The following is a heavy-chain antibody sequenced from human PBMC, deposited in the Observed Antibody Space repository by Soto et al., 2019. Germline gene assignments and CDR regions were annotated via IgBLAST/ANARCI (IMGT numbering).Heavy chain of an antibody. CDR1: GYTFTGYY. D-gene: IGHD3-16*02. V-gene: IGHV1-2*02. CDR2: INPNSGGT. J-gene: IGHJ3*02. Sequence: GASVKVSCKASGYTFTGYYMHWVRQAPGQGLEWMGWINPNSGGTNYAQMFQGRVTMTRDTSIGTAYMELSRLRSDDTAVYYCARDPSIMITFGGVIVPPDAFNIWGQGTMVTVSS. CDR3: ARDPSIMITFGGVIVPPDAFNI.